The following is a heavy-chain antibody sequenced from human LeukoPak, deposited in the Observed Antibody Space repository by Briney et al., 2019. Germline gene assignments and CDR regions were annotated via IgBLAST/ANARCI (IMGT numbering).Heavy chain of an antibody. V-gene: IGHV1-2*06. J-gene: IGHJ4*02. CDR1: GYTFTGYY. Sequence: ASVKVSCKASGYTFTGYYMHWVRQAPGQGLEWMGRINPNSGGTNYAQKLQGRVTMTTDTSTSTAYMELRSLRSDDTAVYYCARDWRSSSGVVDYWGQGTLVTVSS. CDR2: INPNSGGT. D-gene: IGHD6-6*01. CDR3: ARDWRSSSGVVDY.